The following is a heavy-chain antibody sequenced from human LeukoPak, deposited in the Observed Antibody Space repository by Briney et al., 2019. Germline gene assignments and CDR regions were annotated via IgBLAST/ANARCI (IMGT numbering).Heavy chain of an antibody. CDR3: ARVSKYSSSWYFFDP. J-gene: IGHJ5*02. CDR2: IYYSGST. CDR1: GGSISSYY. Sequence: PSETLSLTCTVSGGSISSYYWSWIRQPPGKGPEWIGNIYYSGSTSYNPSLQSRVTISVDTSKNQFSLKFNSVTVADTAVYYCARVSKYSSSWYFFDPWGQGTLVTVSS. V-gene: IGHV4-59*01. D-gene: IGHD6-13*01.